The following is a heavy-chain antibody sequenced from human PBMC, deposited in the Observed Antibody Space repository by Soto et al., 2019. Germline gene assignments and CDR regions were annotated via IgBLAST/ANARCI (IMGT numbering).Heavy chain of an antibody. CDR2: ISSSSSTI. V-gene: IGHV3-48*01. CDR1: GFSFSSYS. CDR3: ARDLGDIVVVVAVSNAFDI. Sequence: GGSLRLSCAASGFSFSSYSMNWVRQAPGKGLEWVSYISSSSSTIYYADSVKGRFTISRDNAKNSLYLQMNSLRAEDTAVYYCARDLGDIVVVVAVSNAFDILGQGTMVTVSS. J-gene: IGHJ3*02. D-gene: IGHD2-15*01.